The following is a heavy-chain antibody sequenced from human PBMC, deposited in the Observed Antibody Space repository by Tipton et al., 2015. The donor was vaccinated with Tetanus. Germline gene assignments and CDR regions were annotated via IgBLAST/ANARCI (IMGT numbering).Heavy chain of an antibody. V-gene: IGHV3-33*01. CDR2: SWYDGTDK. Sequence: SGFTFSSYGIHWVRQAPGKGPEWVAVSWYDGTDKYYADSVKGRFTISRDNSKNTLYLQMDSLRAEDTAVYYCAREADCSGGSCFSGDFDNWGQGTQVTVSS. D-gene: IGHD2-15*01. J-gene: IGHJ4*02. CDR3: AREADCSGGSCFSGDFDN. CDR1: GFTFSSYG.